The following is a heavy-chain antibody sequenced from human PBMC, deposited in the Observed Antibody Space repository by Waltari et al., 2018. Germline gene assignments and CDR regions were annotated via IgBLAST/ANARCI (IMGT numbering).Heavy chain of an antibody. V-gene: IGHV3-21*06. CDR1: GCTFTSYS. Sequence: ELQLVESGGGMVKPGGSLRRSCAAPGCTFTSYSMNWVRQAPGKGLEWVSSITSSSSYIYYTDSVKGRFTISRDNAKNLLYLQMNSLSAEDTAVYYCARDGDYDYWGQGTLVTVSS. J-gene: IGHJ4*02. D-gene: IGHD4-17*01. CDR3: ARDGDYDY. CDR2: ITSSSSYI.